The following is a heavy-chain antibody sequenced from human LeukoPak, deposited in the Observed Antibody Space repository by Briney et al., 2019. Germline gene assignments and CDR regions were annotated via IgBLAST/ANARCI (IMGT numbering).Heavy chain of an antibody. CDR2: ISSSSSYI. V-gene: IGHV3-21*01. Sequence: GGSLRLSCAASGFTFSDYNMNWVRQAAGKGLEWVSSISSSSSYIYYADSVKGRFTISRDNAKNSLYLQMNSLRAEDTAVYYCARAPDYGDYDFTTDYWGQGTPVTVSS. J-gene: IGHJ4*02. CDR3: ARAPDYGDYDFTTDY. CDR1: GFTFSDYN. D-gene: IGHD4-17*01.